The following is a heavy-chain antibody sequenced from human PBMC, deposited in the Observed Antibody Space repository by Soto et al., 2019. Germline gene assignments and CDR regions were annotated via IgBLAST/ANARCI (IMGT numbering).Heavy chain of an antibody. CDR3: AKDWRTGYDLGSS. V-gene: IGHV3-30*18. J-gene: IGHJ5*02. CDR1: GFIFSNNV. CDR2: ISYDASDK. D-gene: IGHD5-12*01. Sequence: QLVESGGGVVQPGRSLRLSCVASGFIFSNNVMHWVRQAPGKGLEWVAVISYDASDKYYTDSVKGRFTISSYNSKNTLYLQKNSLIAEDTAVNYCAKDWRTGYDLGSSWGQGTLVTVSS.